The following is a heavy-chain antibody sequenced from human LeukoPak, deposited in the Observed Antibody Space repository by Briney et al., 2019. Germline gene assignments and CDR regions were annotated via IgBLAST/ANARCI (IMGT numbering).Heavy chain of an antibody. Sequence: SGGSLRLSCAASGFTFSAYDMNWVRQAPGKGLEWFSSISSSSSTIYYADSVKGRFTISRDNAKNSLYLQMNSLRAEDTAMYYCARTYGDYVYFDYWGQGTLVTVSS. CDR3: ARTYGDYVYFDY. J-gene: IGHJ4*02. D-gene: IGHD4-17*01. CDR1: GFTFSAYD. CDR2: ISSSSSTI. V-gene: IGHV3-48*01.